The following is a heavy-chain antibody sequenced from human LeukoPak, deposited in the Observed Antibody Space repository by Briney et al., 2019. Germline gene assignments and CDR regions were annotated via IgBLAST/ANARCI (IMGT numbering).Heavy chain of an antibody. D-gene: IGHD1-1*01. CDR3: AREDWNPPYYYYGMGV. V-gene: IGHV1-69*13. CDR2: STPIFHTA. J-gene: IGHJ6*02. CDR1: GDTFSNYG. Sequence: GALVKVSCKASGDTFSNYGINWVRQAPGQGLEWMGGSTPIFHTANYAQKFQGRVTISADESTITAYMELSSLRSEDTAVYYCAREDWNPPYYYYGMGVWGQRTMVTVSS.